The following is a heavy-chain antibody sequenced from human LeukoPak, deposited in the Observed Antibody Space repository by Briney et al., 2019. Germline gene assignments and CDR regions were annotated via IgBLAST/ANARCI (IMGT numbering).Heavy chain of an antibody. CDR2: IYYSGST. V-gene: IGHV4-39*01. CDR3: ARLDTAMVNFDY. Sequence: SETLSLTCAVYGGSFSSYYWGWIRQPPGKGLERIGSIYYSGSTYYNPSLKSRVTISVDTSKNQFSLKLSSVTAADTAVYYCARLDTAMVNFDYWGQGTLVTVSS. J-gene: IGHJ4*02. CDR1: GGSFSSYY. D-gene: IGHD5-18*01.